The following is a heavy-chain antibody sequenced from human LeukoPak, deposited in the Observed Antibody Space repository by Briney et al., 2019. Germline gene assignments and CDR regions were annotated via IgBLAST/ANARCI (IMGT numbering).Heavy chain of an antibody. J-gene: IGHJ3*02. D-gene: IGHD4-17*01. CDR3: ARADGDYGDYVDAFDI. CDR2: ISSSGSTI. CDR1: GFTFSSYE. Sequence: PGGSLRLSCAASGFTFSSYEMNWVRQAPGKGLEWVSYISSSGSTIYYADSVKGRFTISRDNAKNSLYLQMNSLRAEDTAVYYCARADGDYGDYVDAFDIWGQGTMVTVSS. V-gene: IGHV3-48*03.